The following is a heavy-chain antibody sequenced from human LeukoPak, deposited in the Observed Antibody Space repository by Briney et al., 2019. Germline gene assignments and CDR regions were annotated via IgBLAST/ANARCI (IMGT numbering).Heavy chain of an antibody. J-gene: IGHJ3*02. Sequence: GESLKISCKGSGYSFTSYWIGWVRQMPGKGLEWMGIIYPGDSDTRYSPSFQGQVTISADKSISTAYLQRSSLKASNTAMYYCAVSSSWYWGRFGDAFDIWGQGTMVTVSS. CDR3: AVSSSWYWGRFGDAFDI. CDR1: GYSFTSYW. V-gene: IGHV5-51*01. CDR2: IYPGDSDT. D-gene: IGHD6-13*01.